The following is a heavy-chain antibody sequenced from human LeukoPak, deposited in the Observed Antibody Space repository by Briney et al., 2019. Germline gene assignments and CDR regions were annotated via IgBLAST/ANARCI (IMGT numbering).Heavy chain of an antibody. Sequence: ASVKVSCKASGYTFTSYDINWVRQATGQGLEWMGWMNPNSGNTGYAQKFQGRVTMTRNTSISTAYMELSSLRSENTAVYYCARGRLVSPSWFDPWGQGTLVTVSS. V-gene: IGHV1-8*01. CDR1: GYTFTSYD. D-gene: IGHD3-22*01. CDR3: ARGRLVSPSWFDP. CDR2: MNPNSGNT. J-gene: IGHJ5*02.